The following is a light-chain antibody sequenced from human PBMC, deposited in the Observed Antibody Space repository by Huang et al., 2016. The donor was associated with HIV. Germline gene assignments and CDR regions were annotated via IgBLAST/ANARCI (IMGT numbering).Light chain of an antibody. Sequence: AIEMTQSPSSLSASVGDRVIITCQASQGIRNDLGWYRQKPGKAPNLLISAASTLQSGVPSRFSGSGSGINFTLTISSLQPEDFAAYYCLQDYSFPLTFGGGTKVEIK. V-gene: IGKV1-6*01. CDR3: LQDYSFPLT. CDR1: QGIRND. J-gene: IGKJ4*01. CDR2: AAS.